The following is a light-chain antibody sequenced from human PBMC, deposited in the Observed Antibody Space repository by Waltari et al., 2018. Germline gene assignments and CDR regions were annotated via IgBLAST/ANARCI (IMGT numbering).Light chain of an antibody. CDR1: QSVGRH. Sequence: EIALTQSLATLPLPPGDRATGACRASQSVGRHLAWYQQKPGQAPRLLIYDASDRAADTPARFSGSGSGTDFTLTISSLEPEDFVVYYCQQRSTWPSVTFGGGTKVEIK. V-gene: IGKV3-11*01. CDR3: QQRSTWPSVT. CDR2: DAS. J-gene: IGKJ4*01.